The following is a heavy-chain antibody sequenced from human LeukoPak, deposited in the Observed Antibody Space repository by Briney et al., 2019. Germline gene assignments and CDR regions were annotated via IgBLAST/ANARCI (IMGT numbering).Heavy chain of an antibody. J-gene: IGHJ4*02. Sequence: ASVKVSCKASGYTFTGYYMHWVRQAPGQGLEWMGWINPNSGATNSAQKFQGRATMNRDTSISTAYMELSRLRSDDTAVYYCARGSDSSSWYSPSDYWGQGTLVTVSS. CDR2: INPNSGAT. V-gene: IGHV1-2*02. D-gene: IGHD6-13*01. CDR1: GYTFTGYY. CDR3: ARGSDSSSWYSPSDY.